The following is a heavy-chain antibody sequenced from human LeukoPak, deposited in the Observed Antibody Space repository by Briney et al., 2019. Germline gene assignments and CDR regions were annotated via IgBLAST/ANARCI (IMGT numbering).Heavy chain of an antibody. D-gene: IGHD1-26*01. CDR2: ISSSSSTI. J-gene: IGHJ4*02. Sequence: GGSLRLSCAASGFTFSSYSMNWGRQAPGKGLEWVSYISSSSSTIYYADSVKGRFTIPRDNAKNSLYLQMNSLRDEDTAVYYCARDQLRDSGSYYGLAWGQGTLVTVSS. V-gene: IGHV3-48*02. CDR3: ARDQLRDSGSYYGLA. CDR1: GFTFSSYS.